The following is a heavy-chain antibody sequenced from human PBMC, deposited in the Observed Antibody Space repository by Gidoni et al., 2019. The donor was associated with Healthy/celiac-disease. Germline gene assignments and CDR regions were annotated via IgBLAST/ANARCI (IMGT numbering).Heavy chain of an antibody. J-gene: IGHJ4*02. Sequence: QVQLQESGPGLVKPSQTLSLPCTVSGGSISSYYWSWIRQPPGKGLECIGYIYYSGSTNYNPTLKSRVTISVDTSKNQFSLKLSSVTAADTAVYYCAAGHDYWGQGTLVTVSS. CDR2: IYYSGST. V-gene: IGHV4-59*01. CDR1: GGSISSYY. CDR3: AAGHDY.